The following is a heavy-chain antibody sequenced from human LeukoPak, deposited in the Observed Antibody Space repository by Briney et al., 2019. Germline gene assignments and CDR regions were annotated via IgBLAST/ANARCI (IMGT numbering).Heavy chain of an antibody. J-gene: IGHJ3*02. V-gene: IGHV3-7*04. CDR1: GFTFSTFW. D-gene: IGHD3-22*01. Sequence: GESLRVSCAASGFTFSTFWMSWVRQAPGKGLEWVANIKQDGSKKDYVDSVKGRFTVSRDNAKNSLYLQMNSLRAEDTAVYYCARTYDSSGFRAFDIWGQGTMVTVSS. CDR2: IKQDGSKK. CDR3: ARTYDSSGFRAFDI.